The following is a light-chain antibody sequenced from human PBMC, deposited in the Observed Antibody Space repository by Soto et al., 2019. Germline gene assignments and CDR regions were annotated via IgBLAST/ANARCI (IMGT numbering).Light chain of an antibody. V-gene: IGLV1-51*01. J-gene: IGLJ2*01. CDR2: DNN. CDR1: SSNIGNNY. CDR3: GTWDSSLSAVV. Sequence: QSVLTQPPSVSAAPGQKVTISCSGSSSNIGNNYVSWYQQFPGTTPKLVIYDNNNRPSGIPDRFSGSKSGTSATLGITGLQTGDEADYYCGTWDSSLSAVVFGGVTKLTVL.